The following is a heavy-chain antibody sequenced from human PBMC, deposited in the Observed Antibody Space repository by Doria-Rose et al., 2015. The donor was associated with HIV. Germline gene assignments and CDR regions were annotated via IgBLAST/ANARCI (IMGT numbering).Heavy chain of an antibody. D-gene: IGHD6-13*01. V-gene: IGHV2-26*01. CDR1: GVSLSSPGMG. Sequence: SGPVLVKPTETLTLTCTVSGVSLSSPGMGVSWIRQPPGKALEWLANIFSYDERSYKPSLKSRLTIARRTSKSQLVLTRTDMDPVDTATYYCARIKSSRWYHKYYFDFWGQGPLVIVAA. CDR3: ARIKSSRWYHKYYFDF. CDR2: IFSYDER. J-gene: IGHJ4*02.